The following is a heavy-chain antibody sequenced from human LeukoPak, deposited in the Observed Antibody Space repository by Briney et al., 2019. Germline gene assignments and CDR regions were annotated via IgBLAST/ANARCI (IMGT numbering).Heavy chain of an antibody. Sequence: ASVKVSCKASGGTFSSYAISWVRQAPGQGLEWMGWINPNSGGTNYAQKFQGRVTMTRDTSISTAYMELSRLRSDDTAVYYCARKYSSSFWWFDPWGQGTLVTVSS. J-gene: IGHJ5*02. V-gene: IGHV1-2*02. CDR1: GGTFSSYA. D-gene: IGHD6-6*01. CDR2: INPNSGGT. CDR3: ARKYSSSFWWFDP.